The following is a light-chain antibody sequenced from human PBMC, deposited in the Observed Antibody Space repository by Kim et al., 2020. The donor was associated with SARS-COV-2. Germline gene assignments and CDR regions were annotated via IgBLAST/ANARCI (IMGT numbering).Light chain of an antibody. CDR1: RVIGNY. CDR2: AAS. CDR3: QQHTINPRT. J-gene: IGKJ4*01. Sequence: SGESGATSTWPSSRVIGNYLAWYQQKPGQAPKLLIYAASTLESGIPDRFSGSGSGTDFTLTISRLQPEDFAAYYCQQHTINPRTFGEGTKVDIK. V-gene: IGKV1-9*01.